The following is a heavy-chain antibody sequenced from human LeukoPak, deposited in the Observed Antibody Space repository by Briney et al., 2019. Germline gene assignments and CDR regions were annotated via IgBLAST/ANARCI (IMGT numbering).Heavy chain of an antibody. CDR1: GGSISSNSYF. CDR3: ARLWDSFDY. CDR2: IYYSGST. J-gene: IGHJ4*02. Sequence: SETLSLTCTVSGGSISSNSYFWGWIRQPPGKGLGWIGSIYYSGSTYYNPSLKSRVTISLDTSKNQFSLRLSSVTAADTAVYYCARLWDSFDYWGQGTLVTVSS. V-gene: IGHV4-39*07. D-gene: IGHD1-26*01.